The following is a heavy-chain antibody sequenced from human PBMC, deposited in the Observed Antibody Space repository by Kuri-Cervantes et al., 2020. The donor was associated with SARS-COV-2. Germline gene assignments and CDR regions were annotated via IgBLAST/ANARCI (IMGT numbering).Heavy chain of an antibody. CDR2: IDSSSYYI. Sequence: GESLKISCEASGFIFSDYAIDWVRQAPGKGLEWVASIDSSSYYIYHADSVKGRLTISRDNAKTSVYLQMNSLKVEDTAVYYCAREEGGELGEAFDYWGQGALVTVSS. V-gene: IGHV3-21*01. D-gene: IGHD7-27*01. CDR3: AREEGGELGEAFDY. CDR1: GFIFSDYA. J-gene: IGHJ4*02.